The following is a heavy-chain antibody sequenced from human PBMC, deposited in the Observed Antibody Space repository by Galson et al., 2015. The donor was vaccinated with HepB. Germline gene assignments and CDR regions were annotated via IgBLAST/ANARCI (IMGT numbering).Heavy chain of an antibody. CDR1: GGTFSSYA. CDR3: ASDDDETDTAMVRVGYYGMDV. CDR2: IIPIFGTA. J-gene: IGHJ6*02. Sequence: SVKVSCKASGGTFSSYAISWVRQAPGQGLEWMGGIIPIFGTANYAQKFQGRVTITADESTSTAYMELSSLRSEDTAVYYCASDDDETDTAMVRVGYYGMDVWGQGTTVTVSS. V-gene: IGHV1-69*13. D-gene: IGHD5-18*01.